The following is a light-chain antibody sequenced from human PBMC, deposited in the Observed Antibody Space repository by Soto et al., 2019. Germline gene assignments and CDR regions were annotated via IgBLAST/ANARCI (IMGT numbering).Light chain of an antibody. CDR2: GAS. J-gene: IGKJ1*01. V-gene: IGKV3-20*01. CDR3: QQYGSSPPT. Sequence: ETVMTQSPATLSLSPGERATLSCRASQSVSSNLAWYQQKPGQGPRLLIYGASSRATGTPDRFSGSGSGTDFTLTINRLEPEDFALYYCQQYGSSPPTFGQGTKVDI. CDR1: QSVSSN.